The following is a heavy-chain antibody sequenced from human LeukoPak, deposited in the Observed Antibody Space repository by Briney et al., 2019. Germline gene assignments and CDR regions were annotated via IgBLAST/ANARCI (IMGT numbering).Heavy chain of an antibody. CDR3: ARSRDGYKAGSYWDY. CDR1: GYTFTSYG. V-gene: IGHV1-18*01. Sequence: ASVKVSCKASGYTFTSYGISWVRQAPGQGLEWMGWISAYNGNTNYAQKLQSRVTMTTDTSTSTAYMELRSLRSDDTAVYYCARSRDGYKAGSYWDYWGQGTLVTVSS. J-gene: IGHJ4*02. CDR2: ISAYNGNT. D-gene: IGHD5-24*01.